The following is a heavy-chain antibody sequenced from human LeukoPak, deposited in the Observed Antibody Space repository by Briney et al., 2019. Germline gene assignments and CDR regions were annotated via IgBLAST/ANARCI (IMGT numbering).Heavy chain of an antibody. Sequence: PGGSLRLSCAASGFTFSSYSMNWVRQAPGKGLEWVSSISSSSSYIYYADSVKGRFTISRDNAKNTLDLQMNNLRAEDTALYYCARDLHPWAGDYWGQGALVTVSS. V-gene: IGHV3-21*01. CDR2: ISSSSSYI. CDR3: ARDLHPWAGDY. J-gene: IGHJ4*02. CDR1: GFTFSSYS.